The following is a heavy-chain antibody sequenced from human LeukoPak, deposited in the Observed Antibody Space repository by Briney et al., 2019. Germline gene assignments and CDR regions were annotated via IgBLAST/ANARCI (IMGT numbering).Heavy chain of an antibody. Sequence: GGSLRLSCAASGFTFSSYSMNWVRQAPGKGLEWLSSISGSGGPTYYADSVKGRFTISRDNSKNTLHLQMNSLRAEDTGVYYCAKGRITMIVDDWYFDLWGRGTLVTVSS. CDR3: AKGRITMIVDDWYFDL. CDR2: ISGSGGPT. CDR1: GFTFSSYS. J-gene: IGHJ2*01. V-gene: IGHV3-23*01. D-gene: IGHD3-22*01.